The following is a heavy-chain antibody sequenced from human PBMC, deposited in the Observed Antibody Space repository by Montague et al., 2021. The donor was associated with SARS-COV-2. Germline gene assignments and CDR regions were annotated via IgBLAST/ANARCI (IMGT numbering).Heavy chain of an antibody. D-gene: IGHD3-16*02. J-gene: IGHJ4*02. CDR1: GFSLSTSGMC. CDR3: ARIRRVDDYVWGSYRYAPVDY. V-gene: IGHV2-70*01. Sequence: PALVKPTQTLTLTCTFSGFSLSTSGMCVGWIRQPPGKALEWLALXDWDGDKYYSTSLKTRLTISKDTSKNQVVLTMTNMDPVDTATYYCARIRRVDDYVWGSYRYAPVDYWGQGTLVTVSS. CDR2: XDWDGDK.